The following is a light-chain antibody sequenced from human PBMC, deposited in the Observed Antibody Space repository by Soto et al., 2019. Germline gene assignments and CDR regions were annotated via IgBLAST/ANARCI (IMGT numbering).Light chain of an antibody. Sequence: DIQMTQSPSSLFAFVGDRVTITCRASQNINKYLNWYQQKPGRGPTLLIYAASSLECGVPSRFSGSGSGTDFTLTISRLQPEYFATYYCQESYSTPAWKFDQGTKVEVK. J-gene: IGKJ1*01. CDR2: AAS. V-gene: IGKV1-39*01. CDR1: QNINKY. CDR3: QESYSTPAWK.